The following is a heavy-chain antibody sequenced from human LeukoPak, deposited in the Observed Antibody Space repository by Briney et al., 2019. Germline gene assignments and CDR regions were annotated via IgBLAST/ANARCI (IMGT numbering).Heavy chain of an antibody. D-gene: IGHD3-10*01. J-gene: IGHJ5*02. CDR1: GGSISPFY. Sequence: SETLSLTCTVSGGSISPFYWNWIRQPPGKGLEWIGYIYYTGGTSYSPSLNSRATISVDTSKNQFSLKLNSVTAADTAVYYCAREGYYYGSGSYYNVNWFDPWGQGTLVTVSS. CDR3: AREGYYYGSGSYYNVNWFDP. V-gene: IGHV4-59*01. CDR2: IYYTGGT.